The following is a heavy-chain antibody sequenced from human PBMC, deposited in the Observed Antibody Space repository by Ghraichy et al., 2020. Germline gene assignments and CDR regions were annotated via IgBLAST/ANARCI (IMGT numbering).Heavy chain of an antibody. J-gene: IGHJ4*02. CDR1: GFTFSSYG. CDR2: ISYDGSNK. V-gene: IGHV3-30*18. D-gene: IGHD1-14*01. CDR3: AKDNPVGYFDY. Sequence: SLRLSCAASGFTFSSYGMHWVRQAPGKGLEWVAVISYDGSNKYYADSVKGRFTISRDNSKNTLYLQMNSLRAEDTAVYYCAKDNPVGYFDYWGQGTLVTVSS.